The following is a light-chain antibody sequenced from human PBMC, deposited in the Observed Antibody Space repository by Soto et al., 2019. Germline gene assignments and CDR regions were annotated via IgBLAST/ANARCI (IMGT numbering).Light chain of an antibody. Sequence: QSVLTQPASVSGSPGQSITISCTGTSSDIGDYDYVSWYQQHPGKAPKLIIYDVSDRPSGVSTRFSGSKSGNTASLTISGLQPEDEADYYCSSYTSGNTLYVFGTGTKLTVL. V-gene: IGLV2-14*03. J-gene: IGLJ1*01. CDR2: DVS. CDR3: SSYTSGNTLYV. CDR1: SSDIGDYDY.